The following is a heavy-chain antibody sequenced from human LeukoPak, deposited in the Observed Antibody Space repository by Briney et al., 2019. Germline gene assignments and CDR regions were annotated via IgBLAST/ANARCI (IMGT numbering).Heavy chain of an antibody. CDR1: GFPFSEYP. J-gene: IGHJ4*02. CDR3: ARDHNYAFDN. CDR2: IGISSGNT. V-gene: IGHV3-11*06. D-gene: IGHD1-1*01. Sequence: GGSLRLSCAASGFPFSEYPMNWVRQAPGKGLEWISYIGISSGNTKYADSVKGRFTVSGDDARNSLYLQMNSLRVEDTAVYYCARDHNYAFDNWGQGTLVTVSS.